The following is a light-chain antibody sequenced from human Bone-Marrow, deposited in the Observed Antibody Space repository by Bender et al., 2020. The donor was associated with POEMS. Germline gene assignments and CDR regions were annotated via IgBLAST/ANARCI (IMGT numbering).Light chain of an antibody. Sequence: QSVLTQPPSVSGTPGQRVTISCSGSGSNIGGYPVNWYQQLPGTAPRLLIYTNNERPSGVPDRFSGSKSGTSASLAITWLQSDDEAIYFCVAWDASLNGLVFCGETKLTVL. V-gene: IGLV1-44*01. J-gene: IGLJ3*02. CDR1: GSNIGGYP. CDR3: VAWDASLNGLV. CDR2: TNN.